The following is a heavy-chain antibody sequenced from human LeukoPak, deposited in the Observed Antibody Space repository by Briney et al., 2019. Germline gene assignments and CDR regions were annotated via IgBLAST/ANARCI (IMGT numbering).Heavy chain of an antibody. J-gene: IGHJ3*02. Sequence: PGGSLRLSCAASGFTVSSNYMSWVRQAPGKGLEWVSYISSSSSTIYYADSVKGRFTISRDNAKNSLYLQMNSLRDEDTAVYYCASSIMRSFNIWGQGTMVTVSS. CDR1: GFTVSSNY. D-gene: IGHD1-14*01. V-gene: IGHV3-48*02. CDR2: ISSSSSTI. CDR3: ASSIMRSFNI.